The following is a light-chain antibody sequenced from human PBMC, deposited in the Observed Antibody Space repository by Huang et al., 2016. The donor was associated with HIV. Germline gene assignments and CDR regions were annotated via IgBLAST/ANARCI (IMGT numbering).Light chain of an antibody. V-gene: IGKV1-9*01. CDR3: QQLKSYPYT. CDR1: QDISSF. CDR2: AAS. Sequence: IQLTQSPSSLSASVGARVTITCRASQDISSFLAWYQQKPGQAPKLLIYAASTLQSGVPARFSGSGSGPDFTLTISSLQPEDFAIYYCQQLKSYPYTFGQGTKLEIK. J-gene: IGKJ2*01.